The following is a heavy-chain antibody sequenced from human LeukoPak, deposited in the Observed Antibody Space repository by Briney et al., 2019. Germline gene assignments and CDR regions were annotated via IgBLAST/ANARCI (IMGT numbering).Heavy chain of an antibody. V-gene: IGHV3-33*06. CDR2: IWYDGSDK. J-gene: IGHJ4*02. Sequence: GGSLRLSCAASGFTFSDYAIRWVRQAPGKGLEWVAVIWYDGSDKYYSDSVEGRFTISRDNSKNMLYLQMNSLRIEDTAVYYCAKDSYDSSGSRYDYWGQGTLVTVSS. CDR1: GFTFSDYA. D-gene: IGHD3-22*01. CDR3: AKDSYDSSGSRYDY.